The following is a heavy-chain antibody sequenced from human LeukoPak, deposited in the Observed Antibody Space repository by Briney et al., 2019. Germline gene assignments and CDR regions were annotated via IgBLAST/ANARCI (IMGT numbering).Heavy chain of an antibody. CDR1: GGSFSDYY. J-gene: IGHJ3*02. D-gene: IGHD6-19*01. V-gene: IGHV4-34*01. Sequence: PSETLSLTCAVYGGSFSDYYWSWIRQPAGKGLEWIGEINHSGSTNYNPSFTSRVTISVDTSKNQFSLKLSSVTAADTAVYYCAFRLVHGAFDIWGQGTMVTVSS. CDR3: AFRLVHGAFDI. CDR2: INHSGST.